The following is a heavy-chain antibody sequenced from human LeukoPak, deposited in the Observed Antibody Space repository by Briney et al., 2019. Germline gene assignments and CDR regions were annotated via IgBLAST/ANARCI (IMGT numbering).Heavy chain of an antibody. J-gene: IGHJ6*04. V-gene: IGHV1-69*13. D-gene: IGHD5-18*01. CDR2: IIPIFGTA. CDR1: GGTFSSYA. Sequence: GASVKVSCKASGGTFSSYAISWVRQAPGQGLEWMGGIIPIFGTANYAQKFQGGVTITADESTSTAYMELSSLRSEDTAVYYCAKWGDTAMAPGYYGMDVWGKGTTVTVSS. CDR3: AKWGDTAMAPGYYGMDV.